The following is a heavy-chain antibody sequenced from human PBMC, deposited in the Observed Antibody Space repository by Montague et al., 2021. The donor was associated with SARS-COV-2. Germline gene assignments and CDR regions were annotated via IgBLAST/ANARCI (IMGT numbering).Heavy chain of an antibody. CDR2: IYYSEST. CDR1: GGSISSDYYY. CDR3: AKIQEQLVRRWFGP. Sequence: TLSLTCTVSGGSISSDYYYWSWIRQHPGKGLEWIGYIYYSESTYYNPSLKSRVTISVDTSKNQFSLKLNSVTAADTAVYYCAKIQEQLVRRWFGPWGQGTLVTVSS. V-gene: IGHV4-31*03. D-gene: IGHD6-13*01. J-gene: IGHJ5*02.